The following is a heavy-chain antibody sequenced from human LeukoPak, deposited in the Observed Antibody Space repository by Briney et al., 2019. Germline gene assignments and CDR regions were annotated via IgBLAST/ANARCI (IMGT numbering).Heavy chain of an antibody. CDR2: ISGSGGSS. D-gene: IGHD6-19*01. Sequence: GGPLRLSCEASGFTFSSYGMSWVRQAPGKGLEWVSGISGSGGSSDYADSVKARFTISRDKSKNTLYLQMNSLRAEDTAVYYCAKSSSGWFFDHWGQGTLVTVSS. V-gene: IGHV3-23*01. CDR1: GFTFSSYG. J-gene: IGHJ4*02. CDR3: AKSSSGWFFDH.